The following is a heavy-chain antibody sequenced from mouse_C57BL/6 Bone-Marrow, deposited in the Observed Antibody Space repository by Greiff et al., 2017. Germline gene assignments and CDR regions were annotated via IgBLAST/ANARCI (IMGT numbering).Heavy chain of an antibody. Sequence: EVKLMESGGGLVQPGGSLKLSCAASGFTFSDYYMYWVRQTPEKRLEWVAYISNGGGSTYYPDTVKGRFTISRDNAKNTLYLQMSRLKSEDTAMYYCARQRSDGRGYFDVWGTGTTVTVSS. CDR3: ARQRSDGRGYFDV. CDR1: GFTFSDYY. CDR2: ISNGGGST. V-gene: IGHV5-12*01. D-gene: IGHD1-1*01. J-gene: IGHJ1*03.